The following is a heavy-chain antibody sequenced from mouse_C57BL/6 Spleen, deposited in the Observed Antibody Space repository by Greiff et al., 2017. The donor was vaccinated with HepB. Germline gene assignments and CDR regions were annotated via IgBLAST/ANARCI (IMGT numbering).Heavy chain of an antibody. CDR2: IYPGDGDT. CDR1: GYAFSSSW. CDR3: ASPYYGSSYGGAMDY. D-gene: IGHD1-1*01. V-gene: IGHV1-82*01. J-gene: IGHJ4*01. Sequence: VQLQESGPELVKPGASVKISCKASGYAFSSSWMNWVKQRPGKGLEWIGRIYPGDGDTNYNGKFKGKATLTADKSSSTAYMQLSSLTSEDSAVYFCASPYYGSSYGGAMDYWGQGTSVTVSS.